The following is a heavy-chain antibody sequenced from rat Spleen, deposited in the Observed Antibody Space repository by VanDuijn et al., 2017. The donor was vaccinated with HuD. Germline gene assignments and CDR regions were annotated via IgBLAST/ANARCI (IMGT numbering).Heavy chain of an antibody. CDR2: ISYDGGST. CDR3: AKDPWDSGANWFAY. J-gene: IGHJ2*01. Sequence: EVQLVESGGGLVQPGRSMRLSCAASGFTFSDHGMAWVLQAPTKGLVWVASISYDGGSTNYRDSVKGRFTISRDNAKNTLYLQMESLRSEDTATYYCAKDPWDSGANWFAYWGQGVMVTVSS. D-gene: IGHD4-3*01. CDR1: GFTFSDHG. V-gene: IGHV5-20*01.